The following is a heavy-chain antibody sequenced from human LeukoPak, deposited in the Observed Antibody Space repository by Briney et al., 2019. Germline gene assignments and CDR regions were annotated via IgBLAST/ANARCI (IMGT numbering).Heavy chain of an antibody. CDR1: GFTFSSYG. Sequence: GGSLRLSCAASGFTFSSYGMHWVRQAPGKGLEWVAVISYDGSNKYYADSVKGRFTISRDNSKNTLYLQMNSLRAEDTAVYYCAKDDTDMIVVVSYFDYWGQGTLVTVSS. CDR2: ISYDGSNK. CDR3: AKDDTDMIVVVSYFDY. V-gene: IGHV3-30*18. D-gene: IGHD3-22*01. J-gene: IGHJ4*02.